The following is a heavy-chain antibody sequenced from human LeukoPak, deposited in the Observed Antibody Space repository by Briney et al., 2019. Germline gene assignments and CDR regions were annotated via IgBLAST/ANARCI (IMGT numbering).Heavy chain of an antibody. CDR3: AKVLSGSQDY. CDR1: GFTFSSYA. Sequence: GGSLRLSCAASGFTFSSYALSWVRQAPGKGLEWVSTIGGGGDNTYYADSVKGRFTISRDNSKNTVYLQMNSLRAGDTAVYYCAKVLSGSQDYWGQGTLVTVFS. J-gene: IGHJ4*02. D-gene: IGHD1-26*01. CDR2: IGGGGDNT. V-gene: IGHV3-23*01.